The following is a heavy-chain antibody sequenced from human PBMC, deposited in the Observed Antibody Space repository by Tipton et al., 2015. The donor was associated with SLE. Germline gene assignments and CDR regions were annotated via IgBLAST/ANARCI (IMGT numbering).Heavy chain of an antibody. CDR3: ARWAIAVAGTGGNWFDP. CDR1: GGSISSGGYY. J-gene: IGHJ5*02. V-gene: IGHV4-31*02. Sequence: LRLSCTVSGGSISSGGYYWSWIRQHPGKGLEWIGYIYYSGSTYYNPSLKSRVTISVDTSKNQFSLKLSSVTAADTAVYYCARWAIAVAGTGGNWFDPWGQGTLVTVSS. D-gene: IGHD6-19*01. CDR2: IYYSGST.